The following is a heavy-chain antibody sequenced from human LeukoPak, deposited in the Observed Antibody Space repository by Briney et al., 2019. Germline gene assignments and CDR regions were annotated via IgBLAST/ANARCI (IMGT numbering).Heavy chain of an antibody. CDR1: GFTFSSYW. CDR2: IKQDGSEK. J-gene: IGHJ4*02. D-gene: IGHD3-10*01. CDR3: AKDRSGSGSNYKKFDN. Sequence: GGSLRLSCAASGFTFSSYWMSWVRQAPGKGLEWVANIKQDGSEKYYVDSVKGRFTISRDNAKNSLYLQMNSLRAEDTAVYYCAKDRSGSGSNYKKFDNWGQGTLVIVSS. V-gene: IGHV3-7*01.